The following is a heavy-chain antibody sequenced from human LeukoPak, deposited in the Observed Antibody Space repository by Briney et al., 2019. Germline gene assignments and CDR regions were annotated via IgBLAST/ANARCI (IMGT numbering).Heavy chain of an antibody. CDR3: AMLGSSSYYYYYMDV. CDR1: GGTFSSYA. V-gene: IGHV1-69*05. J-gene: IGHJ6*03. D-gene: IGHD6-6*01. CDR2: IIPIFGTA. Sequence: ASVKVSCKASGGTFSSYAISWVRQAPGQGREWMGGIIPIFGTANYAQKFQGRVTITTDESTSTAYMELSSLRSEDTAVYYCAMLGSSSYYYYYMDVWGKGTTVTVSS.